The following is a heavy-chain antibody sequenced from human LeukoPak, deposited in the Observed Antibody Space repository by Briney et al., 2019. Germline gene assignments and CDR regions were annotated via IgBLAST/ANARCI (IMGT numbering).Heavy chain of an antibody. V-gene: IGHV4-4*02. CDR3: ARGDAAAGADYYYMDV. Sequence: SETLSLTCTVSSGSIFSSNWWSWVRQPPGKGLEWIGQISHSGSTSYSPSLKGRVTISVDTSKNQLSLKLNSVTAADTAVYYCARGDAAAGADYYYMDVWGKGTTVTVSS. J-gene: IGHJ6*03. CDR1: SGSIFSSNW. D-gene: IGHD6-13*01. CDR2: ISHSGST.